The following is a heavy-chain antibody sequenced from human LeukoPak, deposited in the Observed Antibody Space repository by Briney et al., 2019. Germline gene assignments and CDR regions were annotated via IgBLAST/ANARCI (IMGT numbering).Heavy chain of an antibody. D-gene: IGHD2-15*01. CDR2: IYHSGST. Sequence: PSETLSLTRTVSGYSISSGYYWGWIRQPPGKGLEWIGSIYHSGSTYYNPSLKSRVTISVDTSKNRFSVKLNSVTAADTAVYYCARHGVATWFDPWGQGTLVTVSS. CDR3: ARHGVATWFDP. V-gene: IGHV4-38-2*02. CDR1: GYSISSGYY. J-gene: IGHJ5*02.